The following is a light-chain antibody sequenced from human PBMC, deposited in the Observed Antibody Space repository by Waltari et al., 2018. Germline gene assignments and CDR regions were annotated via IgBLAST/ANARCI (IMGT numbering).Light chain of an antibody. CDR3: QQYDNNRT. J-gene: IGKJ1*01. CDR1: QSVRNW. Sequence: DIQMTQSPYTLSASVGDRVTITCRASQSVRNWLAWYQQKPGKAPRLLIYQASTLENGVPSRFSGSGSGTEFTLTISGLQPDDFATYYCQQYDNNRTFGQGTKVEIK. V-gene: IGKV1-5*03. CDR2: QAS.